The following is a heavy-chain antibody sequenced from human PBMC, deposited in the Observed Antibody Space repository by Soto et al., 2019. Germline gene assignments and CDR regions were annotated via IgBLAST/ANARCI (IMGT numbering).Heavy chain of an antibody. CDR1: GGSISSYY. V-gene: IGHV4-59*01. J-gene: IGHJ4*02. CDR3: ARDTGSSWYYFDD. D-gene: IGHD6-13*01. CDR2: IYYSGST. Sequence: QVQLQESGPGLVKPSETLSLTCTVSGGSISSYYWSWIRQPPGKGLEWIGYIYYSGSTNYNPSLKSRVTISVDTSKNQFSLKLSSVTAVDTAVYYCARDTGSSWYYFDDWGQGSLVTVAS.